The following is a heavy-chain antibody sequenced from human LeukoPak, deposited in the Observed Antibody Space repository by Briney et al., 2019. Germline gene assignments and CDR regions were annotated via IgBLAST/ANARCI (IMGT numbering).Heavy chain of an antibody. D-gene: IGHD5-18*01. Sequence: GASVKVSCKASGGTFSSYAISWVRQAPGQGLEWMGGIIPIFGTANYAQKFQGRVTITADKSTSTAYMELSSLRSEDTAVYYCARPRGYSYGRTNYYYYYMDVWGKGTTVTVSS. CDR1: GGTFSSYA. V-gene: IGHV1-69*06. CDR3: ARPRGYSYGRTNYYYYYMDV. CDR2: IIPIFGTA. J-gene: IGHJ6*03.